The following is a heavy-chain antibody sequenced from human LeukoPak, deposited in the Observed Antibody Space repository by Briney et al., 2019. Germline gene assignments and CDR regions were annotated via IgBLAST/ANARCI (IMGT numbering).Heavy chain of an antibody. J-gene: IGHJ4*02. CDR2: INHSGST. CDR3: ARGFKGRSVGYYDSSGYKGNFDY. V-gene: IGHV4-34*01. Sequence: SETLSLTCAVYGGSFSGYYWSWIRQPPGKGLEWIGEINHSGSTNYSPSLKSRVTISVDTSKNQFSLKLSSVTAADTAVYYCARGFKGRSVGYYDSSGYKGNFDYWGQGTLVTVSS. CDR1: GGSFSGYY. D-gene: IGHD3-22*01.